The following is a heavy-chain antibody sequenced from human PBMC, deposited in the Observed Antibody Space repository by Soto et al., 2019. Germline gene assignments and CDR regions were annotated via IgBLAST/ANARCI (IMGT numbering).Heavy chain of an antibody. CDR1: GFTFSSYA. CDR2: ISGSGGST. CDR3: ARVRQKGYSYGYSFDY. V-gene: IGHV3-23*01. Sequence: GGSLRLSCAASGFTFSSYAMSWVRQAPGKGLEWVSAISGSGGSTYYADSVKGRFTISRDNSKYTLYLQMDSLRAEDTSVYFCARVRQKGYSYGYSFDYWGQGALVTVSS. J-gene: IGHJ4*02. D-gene: IGHD5-18*01.